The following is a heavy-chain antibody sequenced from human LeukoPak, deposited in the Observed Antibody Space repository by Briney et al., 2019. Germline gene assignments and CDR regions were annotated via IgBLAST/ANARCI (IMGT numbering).Heavy chain of an antibody. Sequence: KTSETLSLTCTVSGDSISSYYWSWIRQPPGKGLEWIGYIYYSGSTNYNPSLKSRVTISVDTSKNQFSLRVSSVTAADTAVYYCARHLNNCGDDCYIFDYWGQGTLVTVSS. CDR1: GDSISSYY. V-gene: IGHV4-59*08. D-gene: IGHD2-21*01. J-gene: IGHJ4*02. CDR2: IYYSGST. CDR3: ARHLNNCGDDCYIFDY.